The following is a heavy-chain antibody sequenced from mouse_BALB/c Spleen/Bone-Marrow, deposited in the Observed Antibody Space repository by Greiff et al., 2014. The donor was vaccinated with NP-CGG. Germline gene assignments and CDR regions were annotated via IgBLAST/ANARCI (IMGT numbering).Heavy chain of an antibody. J-gene: IGHJ1*01. CDR1: GYTFTSYN. CDR2: IYPGNGDT. CDR3: ARGRGNYGGYFDV. D-gene: IGHD2-1*01. Sequence: QVQLQQSGAELVKPGASVKMSCKASGYTFTSYNMHWVKQTPGQGLEWIGAIYPGNGDTSYNQKFKGRATLTADKSSSTAYMQLSSLTSGDSAVYYCARGRGNYGGYFDVWGAGTTVTVSS. V-gene: IGHV1-12*01.